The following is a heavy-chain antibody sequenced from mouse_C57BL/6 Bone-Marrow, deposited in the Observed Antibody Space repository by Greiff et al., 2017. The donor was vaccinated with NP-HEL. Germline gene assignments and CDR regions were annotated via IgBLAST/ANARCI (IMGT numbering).Heavy chain of an antibody. Sequence: VQLQQSGAELVKPGASVKLSCKASGYTFTSYWMQWVKQRPGQGLEWIGEIDPSDSYTNYNQKFKGKATLTVDTSSSTAYMQLSSLTSEDSAVYYCARGEGITTVVDYWGQGTTLTVSS. J-gene: IGHJ2*01. D-gene: IGHD1-1*01. CDR3: ARGEGITTVVDY. V-gene: IGHV1-50*01. CDR2: IDPSDSYT. CDR1: GYTFTSYW.